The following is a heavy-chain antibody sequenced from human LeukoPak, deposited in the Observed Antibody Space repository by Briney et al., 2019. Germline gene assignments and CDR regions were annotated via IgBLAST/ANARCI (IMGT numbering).Heavy chain of an antibody. Sequence: SETLSLTCAVYGGSFSGYYWSWIRQPPGKGLEWIGEINHSGGTNYNPSLKSRVTISVDTSKNQFSLKLSSVTAADTAVYYCARDGDGYNFWGQGTLVTVSS. J-gene: IGHJ4*02. CDR2: INHSGGT. V-gene: IGHV4-34*01. CDR3: ARDGDGYNF. CDR1: GGSFSGYY. D-gene: IGHD5-24*01.